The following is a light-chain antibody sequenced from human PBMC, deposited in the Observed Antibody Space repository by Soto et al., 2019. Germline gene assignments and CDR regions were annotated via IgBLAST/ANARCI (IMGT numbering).Light chain of an antibody. CDR2: ATS. Sequence: EIVVTQSPATLSVSPGERATLSCRASQSVGNNFAWYQQKPGQAPRLLIFATSTRATGVPARFSGSGSATEFTLTISSMQSEDFAVYYCKPYGDRHLTFGGGTNVEIE. V-gene: IGKV3-15*01. CDR1: QSVGNN. J-gene: IGKJ4*01. CDR3: KPYGDRHLT.